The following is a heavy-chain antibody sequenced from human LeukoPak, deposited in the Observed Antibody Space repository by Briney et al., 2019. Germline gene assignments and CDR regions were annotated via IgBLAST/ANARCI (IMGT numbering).Heavy chain of an antibody. Sequence: PSETLSLTCTVSGDSFSSVTDYWAWIRQPPGKGLEWIASGDYSGGTYYNPSLESRVAISADMSKNQFSLKLTSVTGADTAVYYCAGERGEEYSSGWYKRNYFDNWGQGVRVTVSS. CDR1: GDSFSSVTDY. V-gene: IGHV4-39*07. CDR3: AGERGEEYSSGWYKRNYFDN. J-gene: IGHJ4*02. D-gene: IGHD6-19*01. CDR2: GDYSGGT.